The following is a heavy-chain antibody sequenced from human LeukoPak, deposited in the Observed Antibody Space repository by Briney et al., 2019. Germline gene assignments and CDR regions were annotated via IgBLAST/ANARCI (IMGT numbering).Heavy chain of an antibody. CDR1: GYTFTSYY. V-gene: IGHV1-46*01. CDR2: INPSGGST. CDR3: ARAIGYCTNGVCYRPSDYYGMDV. D-gene: IGHD2-8*01. Sequence: ASVKVSFKASGYTFTSYYMHWVRQAPGQGLEWMGIINPSGGSTSYAQKFQGRVTMTRDTSTSTVYMELSSLRSEDTAVYYCARAIGYCTNGVCYRPSDYYGMDVWGQGTTVTVSS. J-gene: IGHJ6*02.